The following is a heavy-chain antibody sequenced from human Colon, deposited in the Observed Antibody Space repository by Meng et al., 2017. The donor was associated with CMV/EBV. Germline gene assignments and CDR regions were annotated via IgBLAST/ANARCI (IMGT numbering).Heavy chain of an antibody. CDR2: IYNDDRT. Sequence: GGSLRLSCTVSGFIVTGYAMRWVRRAPGKGLEWVSIIYNDDRTKYVASVKGRFAISRDDSKNTLYLRMIDLRAEDTAMYYCAKDRAYCGSFSCSPNYFDGWGQGNLVTVSS. V-gene: IGHV3-23*03. CDR1: GFIVTGYA. D-gene: IGHD2-21*01. CDR3: AKDRAYCGSFSCSPNYFDG. J-gene: IGHJ4*02.